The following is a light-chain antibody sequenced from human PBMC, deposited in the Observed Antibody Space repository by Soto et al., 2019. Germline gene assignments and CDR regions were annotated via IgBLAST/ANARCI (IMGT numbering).Light chain of an antibody. Sequence: QSVLTQSPSASASLGASVKLTCTLSSGHSNYAIAWHQQQPEKGPRYLMKLNRDGSHSKGDGIPNRFSGSSSGAERYLTISSLQSEDEADYYCQTWGTGIVIFGGGTKQTVL. CDR1: SGHSNYA. V-gene: IGLV4-69*01. CDR2: LNRDGSH. CDR3: QTWGTGIVI. J-gene: IGLJ2*01.